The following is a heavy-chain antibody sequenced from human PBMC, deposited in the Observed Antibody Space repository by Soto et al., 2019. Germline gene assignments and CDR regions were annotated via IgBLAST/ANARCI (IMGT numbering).Heavy chain of an antibody. V-gene: IGHV1-69*13. Sequence: EASVKVSCKASGGTFSSYAISWVRQAPGQGLEWMGGIIPIFGTANYAQKFQGRVTITADESTSTAYMELSSLRSEDTAVYCCAINYCTNGVCYDDYYYYGMDVWGQGTTVTVSS. CDR1: GGTFSSYA. J-gene: IGHJ6*02. CDR3: AINYCTNGVCYDDYYYYGMDV. CDR2: IIPIFGTA. D-gene: IGHD2-8*01.